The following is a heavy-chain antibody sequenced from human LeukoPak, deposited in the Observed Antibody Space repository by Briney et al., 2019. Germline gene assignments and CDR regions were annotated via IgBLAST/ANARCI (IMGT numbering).Heavy chain of an antibody. CDR2: IKEDGSEK. V-gene: IGHV3-7*01. Sequence: GGSLRLSCGASGSTFSDYWMSWVRQAPGRGPEWVANIKEDGSEKYYVDSVKGRFTISRDNAENSLYLQMNSLRVEDTAVYYCARRNEKTAFFFDSWGPGTLVTVSS. J-gene: IGHJ4*02. CDR3: ARRNEKTAFFFDS. D-gene: IGHD2/OR15-2a*01. CDR1: GSTFSDYW.